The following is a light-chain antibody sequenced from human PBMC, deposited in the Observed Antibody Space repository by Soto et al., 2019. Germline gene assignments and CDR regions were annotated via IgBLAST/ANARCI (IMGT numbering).Light chain of an antibody. Sequence: DVQMTQSPSTLSASVGDRVTITCRASQSISYRLAWYQQKPGKAPKLLIYKASSLESGVPSMFSGSGSGTEFTLTVSSLQPDDFAPYYCQQYDSLWTFGQGTKVAI. J-gene: IGKJ1*01. CDR1: QSISYR. CDR2: KAS. V-gene: IGKV1-5*03. CDR3: QQYDSLWT.